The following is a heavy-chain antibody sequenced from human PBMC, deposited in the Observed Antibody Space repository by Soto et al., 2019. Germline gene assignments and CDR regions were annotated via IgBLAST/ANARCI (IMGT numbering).Heavy chain of an antibody. Sequence: SLRLSCTASGFTFGDYAMSWVRQAPGKGLEWVGFIRSKAYGGTTEYAASVKGRFTISRDDSKSIAYLQMNSLKAEDTAVYYCTRISGWYVGFYFDYWGQGTLVTVSS. J-gene: IGHJ4*02. V-gene: IGHV3-49*04. CDR1: GFTFGDYA. CDR2: IRSKAYGGTT. D-gene: IGHD6-19*01. CDR3: TRISGWYVGFYFDY.